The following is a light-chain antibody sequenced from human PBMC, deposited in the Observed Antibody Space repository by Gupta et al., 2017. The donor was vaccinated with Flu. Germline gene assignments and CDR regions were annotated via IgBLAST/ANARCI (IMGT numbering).Light chain of an antibody. J-gene: IGKJ2*03. CDR2: GAS. V-gene: IGKV3-20*01. Sequence: EIVLTLSPGTLSLSPGERATLSCRASQSVSSSYLAWYQQKPGQAPRLLIYGASSRATGTPDRCSGSGSGTDFTLTISRLEPEDCAVYYCQQYGSGYSFGQGTKLEIK. CDR1: QSVSSSY. CDR3: QQYGSGYS.